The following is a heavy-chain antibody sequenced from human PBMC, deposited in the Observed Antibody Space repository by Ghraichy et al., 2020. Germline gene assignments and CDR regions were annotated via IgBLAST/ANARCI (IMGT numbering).Heavy chain of an antibody. J-gene: IGHJ5*02. V-gene: IGHV4-39*01. CDR1: GGSISSSSYY. CDR2: IYYSGST. D-gene: IGHD6-6*01. Sequence: SETLSLTCTVSGGSISSSSYYWGWIRQPPGKGLEWIGSIYYSGSTYYNPSLKSRVTISVDTSKNQFSLKLSSVTAADTAVYYCARPLTGGYSSSSGLNWFDPWGQGTLVTVSS. CDR3: ARPLTGGYSSSSGLNWFDP.